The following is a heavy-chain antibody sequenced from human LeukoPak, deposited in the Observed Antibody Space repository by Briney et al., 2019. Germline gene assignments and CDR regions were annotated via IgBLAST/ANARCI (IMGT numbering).Heavy chain of an antibody. CDR1: VYTFTSYD. D-gene: IGHD3-22*01. CDR2: MNPNSGNT. CDR3: ARDYYYDSSGKGY. J-gene: IGHJ4*02. Sequence: ASVKGSCKASVYTFTSYDINWVRQATGQGLEWMGWMNPNSGNTGYAQKFQGRVTMTRNTSISTAYMELSSLRSEDTAVYYCARDYYYDSSGKGYWGQGTLVTVSS. V-gene: IGHV1-8*01.